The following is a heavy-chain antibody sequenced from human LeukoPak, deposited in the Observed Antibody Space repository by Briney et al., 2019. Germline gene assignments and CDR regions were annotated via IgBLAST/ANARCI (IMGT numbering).Heavy chain of an antibody. CDR2: ITTRGTTT. CDR3: ARLGGNLSR. V-gene: IGHV3-48*03. Sequence: GGSLRLSCVASGFNFSTSDMNWVRQAPGKGLDWVAYITTRGTTTYYADSVKGRFTLSRDNAKNSLYLQMNTLRAEDTAVYYCARLGGNLSRWGQGTLVTVSP. D-gene: IGHD1-26*01. J-gene: IGHJ4*02. CDR1: GFNFSTSD.